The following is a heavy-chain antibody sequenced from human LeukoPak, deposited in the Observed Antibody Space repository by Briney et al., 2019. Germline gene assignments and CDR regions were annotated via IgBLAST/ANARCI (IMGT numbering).Heavy chain of an antibody. J-gene: IGHJ3*02. D-gene: IGHD4-17*01. Sequence: GGSLRLSCAASGFTFSSYWMHWVRQAPGKGLVWVSRINSDGSSTSYADSVKGRFTISRDNGKKSLYLQINSLRVEDTAVYYCARGQVTAVTGLASFDIWGPGTMVTVSS. CDR3: ARGQVTAVTGLASFDI. CDR2: INSDGSST. CDR1: GFTFSSYW. V-gene: IGHV3-74*01.